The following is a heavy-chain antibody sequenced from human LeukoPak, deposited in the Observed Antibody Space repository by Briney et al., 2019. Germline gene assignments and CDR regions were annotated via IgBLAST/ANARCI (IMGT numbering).Heavy chain of an antibody. CDR2: ISSSSYI. Sequence: PGGSLRLSCAASGFTFSTYTMNWVRQAPGKGLEWVSSISSSSYIYYADSVKGRFTISRDNAKNSLYLQMNSLRAEDTAVYYCARDTRRRHQWLVHGYGDHYGMDVWGQGTTVTVSS. D-gene: IGHD6-19*01. CDR1: GFTFSTYT. V-gene: IGHV3-21*01. J-gene: IGHJ6*02. CDR3: ARDTRRRHQWLVHGYGDHYGMDV.